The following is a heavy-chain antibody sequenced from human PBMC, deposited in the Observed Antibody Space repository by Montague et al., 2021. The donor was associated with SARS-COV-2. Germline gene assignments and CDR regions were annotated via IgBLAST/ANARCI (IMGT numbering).Heavy chain of an antibody. CDR2: ISNDGTKK. V-gene: IGHV3-30-3*01. CDR3: ARGGYNDTSGYYLDY. J-gene: IGHJ4*02. Sequence: SLRLSCAASGFTFSYYAMHWVRQTPGKGLEWVAVISNDGTKKYHADTVKGRFTISRDNSKNTLYLQMNSLRAEDTAVYYCARGGYNDTSGYYLDYWGQGTLVTVSS. D-gene: IGHD3-22*01. CDR1: GFTFSYYA.